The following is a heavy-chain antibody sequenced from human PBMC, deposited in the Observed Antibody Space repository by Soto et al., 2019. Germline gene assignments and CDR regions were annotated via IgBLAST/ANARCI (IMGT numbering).Heavy chain of an antibody. V-gene: IGHV3-30*18. D-gene: IGHD2-15*01. CDR2: ISYDGSNK. Sequence: SLRLSCAASGFTFSSYGMHWVRQAPGKGLEWVAVISYDGSNKYYADSVKGRFTISRDNSKNTLYLQMNSLRAEDTAVYYCAKDGNPQAYCSGGSCYSKDLYYYYYGMDVWGQGTTVTVSS. J-gene: IGHJ6*02. CDR3: AKDGNPQAYCSGGSCYSKDLYYYYYGMDV. CDR1: GFTFSSYG.